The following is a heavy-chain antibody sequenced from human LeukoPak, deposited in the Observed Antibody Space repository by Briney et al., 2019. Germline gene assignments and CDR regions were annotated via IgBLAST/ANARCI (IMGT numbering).Heavy chain of an antibody. CDR1: GFTFSSYA. CDR2: ISYGGSNK. D-gene: IGHD3-9*01. CDR3: ARDLKRITIFLPHGY. V-gene: IGHV3-30*04. J-gene: IGHJ4*02. Sequence: PGRSLRLSCAASGFTFSSYAMHWVRQAPGKGLEWVAVISYGGSNKYYADSVKGRFTISRDNSKNTLYLQMNSLRAEDTAVYYCARDLKRITIFLPHGYWGQGTLVTVSS.